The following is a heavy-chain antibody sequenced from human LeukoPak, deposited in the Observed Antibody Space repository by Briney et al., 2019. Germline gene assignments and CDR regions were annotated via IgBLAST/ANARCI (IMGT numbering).Heavy chain of an antibody. CDR3: ARDLGVSSRGHLGWYFDL. Sequence: PGRSLRLSCAASGFTFSSYAMHWVRQAPGKGLEWVAVISYDGSNKYYADSVKGRFTISRGNSKNTLYLQMNSLRAEDTAVYYCARDLGVSSRGHLGWYFDLWGRGTLVTVSS. J-gene: IGHJ2*01. CDR1: GFTFSSYA. D-gene: IGHD1-26*01. V-gene: IGHV3-30-3*01. CDR2: ISYDGSNK.